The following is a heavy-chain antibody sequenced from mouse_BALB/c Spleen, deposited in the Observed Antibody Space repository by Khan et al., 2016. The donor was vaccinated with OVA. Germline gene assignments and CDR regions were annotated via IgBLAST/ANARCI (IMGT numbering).Heavy chain of an antibody. D-gene: IGHD2-14*01. CDR1: GFSLSRYN. J-gene: IGHJ4*01. CDR3: ARAYYRYDGYYAMDY. V-gene: IGHV2-6-4*01. Sequence: HVQLKESGPGLVAPSHSLSITCPVSGFSLSRYNIHWVRQPPGKGLEWLGMIWGGRGTDYNSTLKSRLYISKDKSKSQVFLKMNSLQTDDTAMYYCARAYYRYDGYYAMDYWGQGTSVTVSS. CDR2: IWGGRGT.